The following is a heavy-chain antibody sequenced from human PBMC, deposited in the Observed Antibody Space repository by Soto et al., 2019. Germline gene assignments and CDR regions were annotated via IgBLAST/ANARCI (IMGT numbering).Heavy chain of an antibody. CDR1: GFTVSNNY. CDR2: IYSGGYT. CDR3: APHAGGGGY. V-gene: IGHV3-53*01. J-gene: IGHJ4*02. D-gene: IGHD3-10*01. Sequence: EVQLVESGGGLIQPGGSLRLSCAVSGFTVSNNYMSWVRQAPGKGLEGVSVIYSGGYTAYGDSVKGRFTISRDNSKNTIYPQMNSRGPDAPAVFYWAPHAGGGGYWGQGTLVTVSS.